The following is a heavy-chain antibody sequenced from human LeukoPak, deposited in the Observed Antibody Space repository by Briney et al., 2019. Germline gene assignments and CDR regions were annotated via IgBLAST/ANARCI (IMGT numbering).Heavy chain of an antibody. J-gene: IGHJ3*02. CDR2: IYYSGST. D-gene: IGHD2-15*01. V-gene: IGHV4-39*01. CDR3: ARVGRAFDI. Sequence: SETLSLTCTVSGGSISSSGYYWGWIRQPPGKGLEWIASIYYSGSTYYNPSLKSRVTISVDTSKNQLSLKLSSLTAADTAVYYCARVGRAFDIWGQGTMVTVSS. CDR1: GGSISSSGYY.